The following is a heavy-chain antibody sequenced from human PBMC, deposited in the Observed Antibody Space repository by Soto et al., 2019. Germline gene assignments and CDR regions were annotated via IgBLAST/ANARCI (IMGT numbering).Heavy chain of an antibody. J-gene: IGHJ6*02. CDR1: GYTFTSYG. CDR2: ISAYNGNT. V-gene: IGHV1-18*01. D-gene: IGHD3-22*01. CDR3: ARDKAGYYYDDYYYGMDV. Sequence: QVQLVQSGAEVKKPGASVKVSCKASGYTFTSYGISWVRQAPGQGLERMGWISAYNGNTNYAQKLQGRVTMTTDTSTSTAYMELRSVRSDDTAVYYWARDKAGYYYDDYYYGMDVWGQGTTVTVSS.